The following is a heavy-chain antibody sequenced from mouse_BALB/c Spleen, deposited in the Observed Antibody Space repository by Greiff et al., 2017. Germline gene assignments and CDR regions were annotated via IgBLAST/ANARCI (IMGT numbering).Heavy chain of an antibody. Sequence: VQLVESGAELAKPGASVKMSCKASGYTFTSYWMHWVKQRPGQGLEWIGYINPSTGYTEYNQKFKDKATLTADKYSSTACMQLSSLTSEDSAVYYCARPTWDGGFADWGQGTLVTVSA. V-gene: IGHV1-7*01. J-gene: IGHJ3*01. CDR1: GYTFTSYW. CDR3: ARPTWDGGFAD. D-gene: IGHD4-1*01. CDR2: INPSTGYT.